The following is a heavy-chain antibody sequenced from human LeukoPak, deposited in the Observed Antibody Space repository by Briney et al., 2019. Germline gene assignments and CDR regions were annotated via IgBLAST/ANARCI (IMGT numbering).Heavy chain of an antibody. CDR1: GYTFTSYG. CDR2: VSADNGNT. V-gene: IGHV1-18*01. CDR3: ARGFCSSGSCYPGGY. D-gene: IGHD2-15*01. J-gene: IGHJ4*02. Sequence: ASVKVSCKASGYTFTSYGISWVRQAPGQGLEWMGWVSADNGNTNYAQKLQGRVTMTTDTSTRTAYLELRSLRSDDTAVYYCARGFCSSGSCYPGGYWGQETLVTVSS.